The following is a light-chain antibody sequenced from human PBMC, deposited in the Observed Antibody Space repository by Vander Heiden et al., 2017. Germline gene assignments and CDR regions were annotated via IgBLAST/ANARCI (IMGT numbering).Light chain of an antibody. CDR2: STS. Sequence: QTVVTQEPSLTVSPGGTVTLTCASSTGAVTRGYYPNWFQQKPGHVPRALIYSTSNKPASTPARFSGSLLGGTAALTLSGVQAEDEAEYYCLLYYGGAWVFGGGTKLTVL. CDR3: LLYYGGAWV. CDR1: TGAVTRGYY. V-gene: IGLV7-43*01. J-gene: IGLJ3*02.